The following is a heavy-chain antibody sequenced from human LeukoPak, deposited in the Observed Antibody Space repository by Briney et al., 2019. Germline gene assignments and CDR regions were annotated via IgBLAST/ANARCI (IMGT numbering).Heavy chain of an antibody. CDR1: GGSISSGGYY. V-gene: IGHV4-31*03. J-gene: IGHJ3*02. Sequence: SETLSLTCTVSGGSISSGGYYWSWIRQHPGKGLEWIGYIYYSGSTYYNPSLKSRVTISVDTSKNQFSLKLSSVTAADTAVYYCARGDLGVYDYVWGSYHEGAFDIWGQGTMVTVSS. D-gene: IGHD3-16*02. CDR3: ARGDLGVYDYVWGSYHEGAFDI. CDR2: IYYSGST.